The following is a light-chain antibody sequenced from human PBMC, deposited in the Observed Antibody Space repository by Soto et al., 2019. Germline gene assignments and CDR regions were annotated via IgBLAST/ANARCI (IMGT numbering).Light chain of an antibody. J-gene: IGLJ3*02. V-gene: IGLV1-44*01. CDR1: GSNVGRNT. CDR2: SDN. Sequence: QSVLTQPPSASGTPGQRVIISCSGSGSNVGRNTVSWYQQLPGTAPKLLIYSDNQRPSGVPDRLSASKSGTSASLAISGLQSEDEANYTCAVWDDSRKGRVSGGGTKLAAL. CDR3: AVWDDSRKGRV.